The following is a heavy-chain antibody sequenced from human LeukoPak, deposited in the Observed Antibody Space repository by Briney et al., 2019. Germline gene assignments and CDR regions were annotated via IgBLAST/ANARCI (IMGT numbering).Heavy chain of an antibody. Sequence: GGSLRLSCAASGFTFGSYAMSWVRQTPGKSLEWVSIISNGGVTTYYADSVRGRFTISRDNSKNTLYLQMNSLRAEDTAVYYCARWLQKDWGQGTLVTVSS. CDR2: ISNGGVTT. D-gene: IGHD5-24*01. J-gene: IGHJ4*02. V-gene: IGHV3-23*01. CDR3: ARWLQKD. CDR1: GFTFGSYA.